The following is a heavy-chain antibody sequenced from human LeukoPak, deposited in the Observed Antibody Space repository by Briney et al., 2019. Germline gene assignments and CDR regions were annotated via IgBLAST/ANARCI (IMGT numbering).Heavy chain of an antibody. J-gene: IGHJ4*02. Sequence: GGSLRLSCAASGFTFSSYGIHWVRQAPGKGLEWVAVIWYDGSNKNYADSVKGRFTISRDNSKNTLYLQMNSLRAEDTAVYYCARVPRRVYGDYGNDYWGQGTLVTVSS. D-gene: IGHD4-17*01. CDR2: IWYDGSNK. V-gene: IGHV3-33*01. CDR3: ARVPRRVYGDYGNDY. CDR1: GFTFSSYG.